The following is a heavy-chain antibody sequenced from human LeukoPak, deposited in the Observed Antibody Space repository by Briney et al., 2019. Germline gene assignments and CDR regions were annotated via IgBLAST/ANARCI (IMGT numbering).Heavy chain of an antibody. Sequence: ASVKVSCTASGYTFTGYYMHWVRQAPGQGLEWMGRINPNSGGTNYAQKFQGRVTMTRDTSISTAYMELSRLRSDDTAVYYCARDRSYYDYVWGSYRPINWFDPWGQGTLVTVSS. CDR2: INPNSGGT. CDR1: GYTFTGYY. D-gene: IGHD3-16*02. J-gene: IGHJ5*02. CDR3: ARDRSYYDYVWGSYRPINWFDP. V-gene: IGHV1-2*06.